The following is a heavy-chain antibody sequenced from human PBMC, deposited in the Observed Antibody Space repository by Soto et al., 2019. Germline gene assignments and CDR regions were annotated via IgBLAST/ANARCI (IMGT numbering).Heavy chain of an antibody. J-gene: IGHJ4*02. CDR2: INSDGSST. D-gene: IGHD6-19*01. Sequence: EVQLVESGGGLVQPGGSLRLSCAASGFTFSSYWMHWVRQAPGKGLVWVSRINSDGSSTSYADSVKGRFTISRDNAMNTLYLQMNSLRAEDTAVYYCGVAVAGPTAIGYWGQGTLVTVSS. V-gene: IGHV3-74*01. CDR3: GVAVAGPTAIGY. CDR1: GFTFSSYW.